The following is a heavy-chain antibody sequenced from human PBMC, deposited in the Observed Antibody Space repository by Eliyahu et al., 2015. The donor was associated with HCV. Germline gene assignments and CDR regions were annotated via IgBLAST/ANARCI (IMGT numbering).Heavy chain of an antibody. J-gene: IGHJ3*02. CDR1: GYSFTSYW. Sequence: EVQLVQSGAEVKKPGESLKISCKGSGYSFTSYWXGWVRQMPGKGLEWMGIIYPGDSATRYSPSFQGQVTISADKSISTAYLQWSSLKASDTAMYYCARQTYYYDSSGYLDAFDIWGQGTMVTVSS. CDR2: IYPGDSAT. CDR3: ARQTYYYDSSGYLDAFDI. D-gene: IGHD3-22*01. V-gene: IGHV5-51*01.